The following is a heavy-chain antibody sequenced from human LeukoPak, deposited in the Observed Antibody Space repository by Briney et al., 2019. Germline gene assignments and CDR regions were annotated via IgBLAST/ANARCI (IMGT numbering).Heavy chain of an antibody. CDR1: GYTFTSYA. Sequence: GASVKVSCKASGYTFTSYAISWVRQAPGQGLEWMGGIIPIFGTANYAQKVQGRVTITADESTSTAYMELSSLRSEDTAVYYCAREEGGSYYFDYWGQGTLVTVSS. CDR2: IIPIFGTA. CDR3: AREEGGSYYFDY. D-gene: IGHD1-26*01. J-gene: IGHJ4*02. V-gene: IGHV1-69*13.